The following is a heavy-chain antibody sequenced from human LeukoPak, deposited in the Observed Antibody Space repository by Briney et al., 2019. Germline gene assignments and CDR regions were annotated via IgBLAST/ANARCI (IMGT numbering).Heavy chain of an antibody. J-gene: IGHJ4*02. V-gene: IGHV3-23*01. CDR2: IIGNGDST. CDR1: GFTFSNYV. Sequence: GGSLRLSCVASGFTFSNYVMAWVRQAPGKGLEYVSSIIGNGDSTYYADSVKGRFTISRDNSKNTLYLQMNSLRAEDTAIYYCAKGSKGTYDYWGQGTLVTVSS. CDR3: AKGSKGTYDY.